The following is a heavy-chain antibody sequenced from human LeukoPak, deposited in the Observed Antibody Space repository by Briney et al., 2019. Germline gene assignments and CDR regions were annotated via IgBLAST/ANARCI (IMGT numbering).Heavy chain of an antibody. D-gene: IGHD3-3*01. CDR2: IIPIFGTA. V-gene: IGHV1-69*13. Sequence: SVKVSCKASGYTFTSYYMHWVRQAPGQGLEWMGGIIPIFGTANYAQKFQGRVTITADESTSTAYMELSSLRSEDTAVYYCARDSFWSGYNNWFDPWGQGTLVTVSS. J-gene: IGHJ5*02. CDR1: GYTFTSYY. CDR3: ARDSFWSGYNNWFDP.